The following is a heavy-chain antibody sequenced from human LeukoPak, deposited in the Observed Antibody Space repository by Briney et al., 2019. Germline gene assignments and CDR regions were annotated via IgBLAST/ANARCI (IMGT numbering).Heavy chain of an antibody. Sequence: PSETLSLTCTVSGGSISSSSYYWGWIRQPPGKGLEWIGSIYYSGSTCYNPSLKSRVTISVDTSKNQFSLKLSSVTAADTAVYYCARVVAAGTRVWVDWFDPWGQGTLVTVSS. D-gene: IGHD6-13*01. V-gene: IGHV4-39*01. CDR3: ARVVAAGTRVWVDWFDP. CDR2: IYYSGST. CDR1: GGSISSSSYY. J-gene: IGHJ5*02.